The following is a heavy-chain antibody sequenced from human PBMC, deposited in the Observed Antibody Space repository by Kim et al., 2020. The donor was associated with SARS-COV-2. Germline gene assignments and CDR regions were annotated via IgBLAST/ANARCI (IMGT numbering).Heavy chain of an antibody. CDR2: IYYSGST. CDR3: ARLEAGSYFDY. Sequence: SETLSLTCTVSGGSISSSSYYWGWIRQPPGKGLEWIGSIYYSGSTYYNPSLKSRVTISVDTSKNQFSLKLSSVTAADTAVYYCARLEAGSYFDYWGQGT. CDR1: GGSISSSSYY. J-gene: IGHJ4*02. V-gene: IGHV4-39*01.